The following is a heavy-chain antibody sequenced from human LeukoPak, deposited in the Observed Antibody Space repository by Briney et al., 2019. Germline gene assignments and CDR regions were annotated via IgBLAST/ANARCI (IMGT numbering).Heavy chain of an antibody. J-gene: IGHJ6*04. CDR3: AELGITMIGGV. Sequence: GRSLRLSCAASGFTFSSYAMHWVRQAPGKGLEWAAVISYDGSNKYYADSVKGRFTISRDNAKNSLYLRMNSLRAEDTAVYYCAELGITMIGGVWGKGTTVTISS. V-gene: IGHV3-30*04. CDR2: ISYDGSNK. CDR1: GFTFSSYA. D-gene: IGHD3-10*02.